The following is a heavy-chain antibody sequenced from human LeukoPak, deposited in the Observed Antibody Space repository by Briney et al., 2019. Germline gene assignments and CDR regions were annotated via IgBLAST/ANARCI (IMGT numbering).Heavy chain of an antibody. Sequence: GGSLRLSCAASGFTFSSYGMHWVRQAPGKGLEWVAVIWYDGSNKYYADSVKGRFTISRDNSKNTLYLQMNSLRAEDTAVYYCTTGDRYCTGGSCYFYAFHIWGEGTRVTVSS. CDR1: GFTFSSYG. CDR2: IWYDGSNK. D-gene: IGHD2-15*01. V-gene: IGHV3-33*08. CDR3: TTGDRYCTGGSCYFYAFHI. J-gene: IGHJ3*02.